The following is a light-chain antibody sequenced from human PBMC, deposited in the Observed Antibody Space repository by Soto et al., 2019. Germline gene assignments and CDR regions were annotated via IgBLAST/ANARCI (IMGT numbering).Light chain of an antibody. CDR3: QQYNTYPLT. V-gene: IGKV1-5*03. J-gene: IGKJ4*01. CDR1: QSISTW. Sequence: DIQMTQSPSTLSASVGARVTITCRASQSISTWLAWYQQKPGKAPKLLIYKASSLEGGVPSRFSGSGSGTEFNITVSSLRPDDFAPYYCQQYNTYPLTFGGGTTVEIK. CDR2: KAS.